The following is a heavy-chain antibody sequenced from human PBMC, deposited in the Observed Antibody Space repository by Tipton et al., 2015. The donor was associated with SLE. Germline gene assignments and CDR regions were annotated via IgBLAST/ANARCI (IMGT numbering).Heavy chain of an antibody. CDR3: AREARPYYYYYYMDV. J-gene: IGHJ6*03. Sequence: TLSLTCAVYGGSFSGYYWGWIRQPPGKGLEWIGTIYYTGNTFYNPSLKSRVTISVDTSKNQFSLKLSSVTAADTAVYYCAREARPYYYYYYMDVWGKGTTVTVSS. CDR1: GGSFSGYY. CDR2: IYYTGNT. V-gene: IGHV4-34*01.